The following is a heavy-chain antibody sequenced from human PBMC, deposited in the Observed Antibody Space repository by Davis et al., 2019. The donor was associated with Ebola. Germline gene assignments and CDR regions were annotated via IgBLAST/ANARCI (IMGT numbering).Heavy chain of an antibody. V-gene: IGHV1-46*01. Sequence: ASVKVSCKASGYTFTSYYMHWVRQAPGQGLEWMGIINPSGGSTSYAQNFQGRVTMTRDTSTSTVYMELSSLRSEDTAVYYCAREELSTMIVVAASLYYFDYWGQGTLVTVSS. CDR1: GYTFTSYY. D-gene: IGHD3-22*01. CDR2: INPSGGST. J-gene: IGHJ4*02. CDR3: AREELSTMIVVAASLYYFDY.